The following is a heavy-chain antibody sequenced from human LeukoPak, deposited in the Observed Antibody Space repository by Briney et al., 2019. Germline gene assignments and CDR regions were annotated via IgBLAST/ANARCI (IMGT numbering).Heavy chain of an antibody. CDR1: GGSISSHY. D-gene: IGHD4-23*01. CDR3: ASGGNSRSLDY. V-gene: IGHV4-59*11. Sequence: SETLSLTCTVSGGSISSHYWSWIRPPPGKGLEWIGYIYYSGSTNYNPSLKSRVTISVDTSKNQFSLKLSSVTAADTAVYYCASGGNSRSLDYWGQGTLVTVSS. CDR2: IYYSGST. J-gene: IGHJ4*02.